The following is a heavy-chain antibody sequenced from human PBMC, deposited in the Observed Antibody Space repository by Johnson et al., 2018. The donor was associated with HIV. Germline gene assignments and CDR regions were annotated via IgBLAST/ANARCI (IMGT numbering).Heavy chain of an antibody. CDR1: GFTLSSYA. CDR3: ARDKGSWFDDAFDI. D-gene: IGHD6-13*01. Sequence: QMLLVESGGGLVQRGGSLRLSCAASGFTLSSYAMHWVRQAPGKGLEWVAVISYDGSNKYYAGSVKGRFTISRDNSKNTLYLQMNSLKVEDTAVYYCARDKGSWFDDAFDIWGQGTMVTVSS. CDR2: ISYDGSNK. V-gene: IGHV3-30*04. J-gene: IGHJ3*02.